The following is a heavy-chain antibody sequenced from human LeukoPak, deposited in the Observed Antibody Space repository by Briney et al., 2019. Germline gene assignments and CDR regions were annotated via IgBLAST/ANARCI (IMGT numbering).Heavy chain of an antibody. D-gene: IGHD3-22*01. CDR2: IIPILGVA. J-gene: IGHJ4*02. CDR1: GGTFCSDT. Sequence: ASAKVSCKASGGTFCSDTISRGREAPGQGHEWMGRIIPILGVANYAQKFQGTDTITADKFTRTAYKELSSRRSEDTAVYYCARQYYYDSSGPWYFDYWGQGTLVTVSS. V-gene: IGHV1-69*02. CDR3: ARQYYYDSSGPWYFDY.